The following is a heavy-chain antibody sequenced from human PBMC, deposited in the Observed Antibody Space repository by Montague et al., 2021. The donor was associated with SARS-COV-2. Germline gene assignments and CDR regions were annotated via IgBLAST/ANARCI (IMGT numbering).Heavy chain of an antibody. J-gene: IGHJ4*02. D-gene: IGHD3-16*02. CDR2: IDWDDEK. V-gene: IGHV2-70*11. CDR3: ARPRYYDYDWGHYHGLDY. Sequence: PALVKPTQTLTVTCTFSGFSLNTSRMCVSWIRQPPGKALEWLARIDWDDEKYYSTSLKTRLTISKDTYKNQVVLRMINMDPVDTATFYCARPRYYDYDWGHYHGLDYWGQGTLVTVSS. CDR1: GFSLNTSRMC.